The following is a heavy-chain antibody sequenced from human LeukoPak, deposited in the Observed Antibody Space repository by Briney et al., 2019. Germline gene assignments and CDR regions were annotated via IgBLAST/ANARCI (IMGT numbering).Heavy chain of an antibody. V-gene: IGHV3-11*01. D-gene: IGHD3-10*01. CDR2: ISGSSTTI. CDR1: GFTFSDYY. CDR3: ARASSPWFRVERAFDP. Sequence: GGSLRLSCAASGFTFSDYYMSWIRQAAGKGLEWLAYISGSSTTIYYADSVKGRFTISRDNANNSLYLQMNSLTAEDTAVHYCARASSPWFRVERAFDPWGQGTLVTVSS. J-gene: IGHJ5*02.